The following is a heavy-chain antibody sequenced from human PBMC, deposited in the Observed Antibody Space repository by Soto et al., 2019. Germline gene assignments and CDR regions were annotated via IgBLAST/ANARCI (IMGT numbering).Heavy chain of an antibody. Sequence: QVQLVQSGAEVKKPGSSVKVSCKASGGTFSSYAISWVRQAPGQGLEWMGGIIPIFGTANYAQKFQGRVTITADESTSTAYMELSSLRSEDTAVYYCARAEYSSSSGTYYYYGMDVWGQGTTVTVSS. D-gene: IGHD6-6*01. J-gene: IGHJ6*02. CDR2: IIPIFGTA. CDR1: GGTFSSYA. V-gene: IGHV1-69*01. CDR3: ARAEYSSSSGTYYYYGMDV.